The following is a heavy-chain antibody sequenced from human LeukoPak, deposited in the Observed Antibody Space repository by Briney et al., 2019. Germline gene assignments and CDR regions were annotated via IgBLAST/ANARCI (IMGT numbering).Heavy chain of an antibody. CDR3: ARAVGYYYYMDV. J-gene: IGHJ6*03. Sequence: SETLSLTCTVSGGSISSSSYYWGWIRQPPGKGLEWIGSIYYSGSTYYNPSLKSRVTISVDTSNNQFSLKLSSVTAADTAVYYCARAVGYYYYMDVWGTGTTVTVSS. CDR2: IYYSGST. CDR1: GGSISSSSYY. D-gene: IGHD4-23*01. V-gene: IGHV4-39*01.